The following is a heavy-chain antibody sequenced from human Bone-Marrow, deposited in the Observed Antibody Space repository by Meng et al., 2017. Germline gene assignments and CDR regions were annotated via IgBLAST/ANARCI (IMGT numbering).Heavy chain of an antibody. CDR2: INHSGST. CDR1: GGSFSGYY. Sequence: SQIPSLTCAVYGGSFSGYYWSWIRQPPGKGLEWIGEINHSGSTNYNSSLKSRVTISVDTSKNQVSLRLSSVTAADAAVYYCARAIRFQPRGGFDYWGQGTLVTVSS. J-gene: IGHJ4*02. CDR3: ARAIRFQPRGGFDY. V-gene: IGHV4-34*01. D-gene: IGHD3-3*01.